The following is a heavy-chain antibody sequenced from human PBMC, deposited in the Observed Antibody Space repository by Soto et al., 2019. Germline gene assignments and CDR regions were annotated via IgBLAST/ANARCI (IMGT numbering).Heavy chain of an antibody. CDR3: ARADYEILTGSYAMDV. CDR2: VSTSGAT. CDR1: DDFISSYY. D-gene: IGHD3-9*01. V-gene: IGHV4-4*07. J-gene: IGHJ6*02. Sequence: QVQLQESGPRLVKPSETLSLTCTVSDDFISSYYWNWIRQPAGKGLEWIGRVSTSGATNYNPSLESRVTMSVDTSKEQFSLKLTSVTAAHTAVYFCARADYEILTGSYAMDVWGQVTPVTVSS.